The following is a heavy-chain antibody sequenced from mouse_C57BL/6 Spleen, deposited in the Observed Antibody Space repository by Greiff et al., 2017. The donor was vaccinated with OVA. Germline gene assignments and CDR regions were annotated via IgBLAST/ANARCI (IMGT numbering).Heavy chain of an antibody. CDR1: GYAFSSYW. CDR3: ARPSTGTGYFDY. Sequence: QVQLMQSGAELVKPGDSVKISCKASGYAFSSYWMNWVKQRPGKGLEWIGQIYPGDGANNYNGKLKGKATLTAYKSSSTAYMQLSSLTSEDTAVYFGARPSTGTGYFDYWGQGTTLTVSS. J-gene: IGHJ2*01. V-gene: IGHV1-80*01. CDR2: IYPGDGAN. D-gene: IGHD4-1*02.